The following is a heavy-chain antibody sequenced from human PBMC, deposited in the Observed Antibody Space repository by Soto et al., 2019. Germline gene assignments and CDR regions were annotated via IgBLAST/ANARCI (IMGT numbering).Heavy chain of an antibody. CDR2: TYYRSNWYT. CDR3: ARGPQARRAVAGSGYFDY. Sequence: PSQTLSLTCAISGDSVSTNSATWDWIRQSPSRGLEWLGRTYYRSNWYTDYAVSVKGRITISPDTSNNQLSLQLNSVTPDDTAVYYCARGPQARRAVAGSGYFDYWGQGTLVTVSS. D-gene: IGHD6-19*01. J-gene: IGHJ4*02. V-gene: IGHV6-1*01. CDR1: GDSVSTNSAT.